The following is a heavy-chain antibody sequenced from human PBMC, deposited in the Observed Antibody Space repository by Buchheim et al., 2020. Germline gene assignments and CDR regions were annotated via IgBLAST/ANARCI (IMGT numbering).Heavy chain of an antibody. CDR3: ARDHGIYSSSPGY. CDR1: GFTFSSYG. V-gene: IGHV3-33*01. J-gene: IGHJ4*02. D-gene: IGHD6-6*01. CDR2: IWYDGSNK. Sequence: QVQLVESGGGVVQPGRSLRLSCAASGFTFSSYGMHWVRQAPGKGLEWVAVIWYDGSNKYYADSVKGRFTISRDNSKNTLYLQMNSLRAEVTAVYYCARDHGIYSSSPGYWGQGTL.